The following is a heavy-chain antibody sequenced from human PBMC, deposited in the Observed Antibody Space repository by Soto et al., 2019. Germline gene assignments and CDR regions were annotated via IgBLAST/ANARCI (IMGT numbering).Heavy chain of an antibody. CDR1: GFTFSSYS. CDR3: ASMSGTMVPGVIRDFDY. CDR2: ISSSSSYI. J-gene: IGHJ4*02. V-gene: IGHV3-21*01. Sequence: GGSLRLSCAASGFTFSSYSMNWVRQAPGKGLEWVSSISSSSSYIYYADSVKGRFTISRDNANNSLYLQMNSLGAEDTVLYCGASMSGTMVPGVIRDFDYWGQGTLVTVSS. D-gene: IGHD3-10*01.